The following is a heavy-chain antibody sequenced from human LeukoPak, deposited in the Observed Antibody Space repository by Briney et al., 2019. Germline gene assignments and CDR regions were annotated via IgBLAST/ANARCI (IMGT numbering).Heavy chain of an antibody. Sequence: GGSLRLSCAASGFTFSSYWMSWVRQAPGKGLEWVSSINWNGGSTGYADSVKGRFTISRDNAKNSLYLQMNSLRAEDTALYYCAKGGYYDLDAFDIWGQGTMVTVSS. D-gene: IGHD1-26*01. CDR1: GFTFSSYW. CDR3: AKGGYYDLDAFDI. V-gene: IGHV3-20*04. J-gene: IGHJ3*02. CDR2: INWNGGST.